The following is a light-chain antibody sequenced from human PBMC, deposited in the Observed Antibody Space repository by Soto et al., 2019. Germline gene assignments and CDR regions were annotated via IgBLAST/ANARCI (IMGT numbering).Light chain of an antibody. CDR1: QSVSNNY. V-gene: IGKV3-20*01. J-gene: IGKJ1*01. CDR3: HQYGSSGT. Sequence: IMLSQSAGTLSLSPGERATLSCRASQSVSNNYLAWYQQKPGQAPRLLIYGASNRATGIPDRFSGSGSGTDFTLTISRLEHEDFAVYYCHQYGSSGTFGQGTKVDIK. CDR2: GAS.